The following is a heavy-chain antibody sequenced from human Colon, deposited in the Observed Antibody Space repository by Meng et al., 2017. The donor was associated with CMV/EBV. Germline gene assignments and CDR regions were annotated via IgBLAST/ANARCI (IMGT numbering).Heavy chain of an antibody. Sequence: GESLKISCAASGFSFSSSSMLWVRQAPGKGLEWVSGISGSGYSTYYADSVKGRFTISRDNSKNTLYLQMNSLRAEDTAVYYCAKVSAGYDILTGYLYFDYWGQGTLVTVSS. CDR3: AKVSAGYDILTGYLYFDY. CDR1: GFSFSSSS. D-gene: IGHD3-9*01. J-gene: IGHJ4*02. CDR2: ISGSGYST. V-gene: IGHV3-23*01.